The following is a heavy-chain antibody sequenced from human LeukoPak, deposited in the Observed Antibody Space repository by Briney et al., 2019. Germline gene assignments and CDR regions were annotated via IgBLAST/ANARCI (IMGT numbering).Heavy chain of an antibody. CDR1: GGTFSSYA. Sequence: SVKVSCKASGGTFSSYAISWVRQAPGQGLEWMGGIIPIFGTANYAQKFQGRVTITADESTSTAYMELSSLRSDDTAVYYCARALRFLEWLSNLGYWGQGTLVTVSS. D-gene: IGHD3-3*01. V-gene: IGHV1-69*01. CDR3: ARALRFLEWLSNLGY. J-gene: IGHJ4*02. CDR2: IIPIFGTA.